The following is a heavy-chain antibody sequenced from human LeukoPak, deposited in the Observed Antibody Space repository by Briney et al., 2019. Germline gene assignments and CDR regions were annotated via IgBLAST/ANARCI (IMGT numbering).Heavy chain of an antibody. CDR2: IYYSGST. Sequence: SETLSLTCTVSGGSISSYYWSWIRQPPGKGLEWIGYIYYSGSTNYNPSLKSRVTISVDTSKNQFSLKLSSVTAADTAVYYCARAQGYYDSSGIHGYWGQGTLVTVSS. V-gene: IGHV4-59*01. CDR3: ARAQGYYDSSGIHGY. D-gene: IGHD3-22*01. CDR1: GGSISSYY. J-gene: IGHJ4*02.